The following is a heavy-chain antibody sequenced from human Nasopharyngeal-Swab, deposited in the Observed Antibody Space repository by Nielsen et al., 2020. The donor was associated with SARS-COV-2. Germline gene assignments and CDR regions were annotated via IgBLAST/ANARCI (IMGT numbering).Heavy chain of an antibody. V-gene: IGHV4-34*01. Sequence: WIRQPPGKGLEWIGEINHSGSTNYNPSLKSGVTISVDTFKNQFSLKLSSVTAADTAVYYWAGYCSSTSCYGSYYFDYWGQGTLVTVSS. J-gene: IGHJ4*02. CDR2: INHSGST. CDR3: AGYCSSTSCYGSYYFDY. D-gene: IGHD2-2*01.